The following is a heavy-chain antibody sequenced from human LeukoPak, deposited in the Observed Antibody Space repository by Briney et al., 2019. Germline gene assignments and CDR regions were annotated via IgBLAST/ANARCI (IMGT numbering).Heavy chain of an antibody. CDR2: INHSGST. D-gene: IGHD2-2*02. CDR3: ASKGYCSSTSCYTGLVV. J-gene: IGHJ4*02. Sequence: SETLSLTCAVYGGSFSGYYWSWIRQPPGKGLEWIGEINHSGSTNYNPSLKSRVTISVDTSKNQFSLKLSSVTAADTAVYYCASKGYCSSTSCYTGLVVWGQGILVTVSS. V-gene: IGHV4-34*01. CDR1: GGSFSGYY.